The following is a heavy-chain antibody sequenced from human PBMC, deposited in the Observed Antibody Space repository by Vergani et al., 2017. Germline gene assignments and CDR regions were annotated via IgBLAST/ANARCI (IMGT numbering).Heavy chain of an antibody. Sequence: QVQLQESGPGLLKPSETLSLTCAVYGGSFSGYYWSWIRQPPGKGLEWIGEINHSGSTNYNPSLKSRVTISVDTSKNQFSLKLSSVTAADTAVYYCARGRSWRGAYYGMDVWGQGTTVTVSS. J-gene: IGHJ6*02. D-gene: IGHD1-26*01. V-gene: IGHV4-34*01. CDR1: GGSFSGYY. CDR3: ARGRSWRGAYYGMDV. CDR2: INHSGST.